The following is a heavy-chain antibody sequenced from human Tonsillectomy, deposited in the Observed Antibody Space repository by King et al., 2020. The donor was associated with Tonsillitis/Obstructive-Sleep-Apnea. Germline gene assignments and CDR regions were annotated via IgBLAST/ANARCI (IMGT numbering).Heavy chain of an antibody. Sequence: VQLVESGGGLVQPGGSLRLSCAASGFTFSSYAMSWVRQAPGKGLEWVSAISGSGGRTYYADSVKGRFTISRDNSKNTLYLQMNSLRAEDTAVYYCAKDRSGYSSSPDAFDIWGQGTMVTVSS. V-gene: IGHV3-23*04. CDR3: AKDRSGYSSSPDAFDI. CDR2: ISGSGGRT. D-gene: IGHD6-13*01. CDR1: GFTFSSYA. J-gene: IGHJ3*02.